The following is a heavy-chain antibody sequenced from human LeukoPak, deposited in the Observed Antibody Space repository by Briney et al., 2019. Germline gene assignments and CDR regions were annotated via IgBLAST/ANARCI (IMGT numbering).Heavy chain of an antibody. CDR3: ARWSYYYGSGSRFRAFDI. D-gene: IGHD3-10*01. J-gene: IGHJ3*02. CDR1: GSTFTSYG. Sequence: ASVKVSCKASGSTFTSYGISWVRQAPGQGLEWMGWISAYNGNTNYAQKLQGRVTMTTDTSTSTAYMELRSLRSDDTAVYYCARWSYYYGSGSRFRAFDIWGQGTMVTVSS. CDR2: ISAYNGNT. V-gene: IGHV1-18*01.